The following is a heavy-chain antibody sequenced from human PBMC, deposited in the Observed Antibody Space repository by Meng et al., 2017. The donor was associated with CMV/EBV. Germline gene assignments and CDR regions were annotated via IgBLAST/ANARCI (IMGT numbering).Heavy chain of an antibody. CDR2: INPNSGGT. CDR3: ARMVSSGYYYFDY. V-gene: IGHV1-2*02. Sequence: ASVKVSCKASGYTFIGYYMHWVRQAPGQGLEWMGWINPNSGGTNYAQKFQGRVTMTRDTSISTAYMELSRLRSDDTAVYYCARMVSSGYYYFDYWGQGTLVTVSS. D-gene: IGHD6-19*01. J-gene: IGHJ4*02. CDR1: GYTFIGYY.